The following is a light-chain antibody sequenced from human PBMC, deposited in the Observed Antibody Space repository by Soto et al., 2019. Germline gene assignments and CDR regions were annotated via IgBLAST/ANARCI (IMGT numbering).Light chain of an antibody. V-gene: IGKV3-20*01. CDR1: QSVTSSD. J-gene: IGKJ5*01. CDR2: GIS. Sequence: PVESGGRSCRASQSVTSSDLAWYQRKPGQPPRLLSYGISTRATGIPDKFSGSGSGTDFTLTVSRLEPEDFAVYYCQQYRSSTITFGQGTRLDI. CDR3: QQYRSSTIT.